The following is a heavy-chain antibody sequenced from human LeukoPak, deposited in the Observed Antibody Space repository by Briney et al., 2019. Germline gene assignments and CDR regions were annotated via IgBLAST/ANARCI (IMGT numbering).Heavy chain of an antibody. D-gene: IGHD4-17*01. V-gene: IGHV4-59*08. CDR3: ARRGDRFDY. CDR2: IYYSGST. Sequence: SETLSLTCTVSGGSISSYYWSWIRQPPGQGLEWIGYIYYSGSTNYNPSLKSRVTISVDTSKNQFSLKLSSVTAADTAVYYCARRGDRFDYWGQGTLVTVSS. J-gene: IGHJ4*02. CDR1: GGSISSYY.